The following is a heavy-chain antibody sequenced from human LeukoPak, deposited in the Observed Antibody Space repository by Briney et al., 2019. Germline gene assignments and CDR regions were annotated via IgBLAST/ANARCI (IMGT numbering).Heavy chain of an antibody. D-gene: IGHD2-2*01. V-gene: IGHV1-2*02. J-gene: IGHJ5*02. CDR3: ARDTYIVVVPAAMLSTAFDP. Sequence: ASVKVSCKASGYTFTGYYTHWVRQAPGQGLEWMGWINPNSGGTNYAQKFQGRVTMTRDTSISTAYMELSRLRSDDTAVYYCARDTYIVVVPAAMLSTAFDPWGQGTLVTASS. CDR2: INPNSGGT. CDR1: GYTFTGYY.